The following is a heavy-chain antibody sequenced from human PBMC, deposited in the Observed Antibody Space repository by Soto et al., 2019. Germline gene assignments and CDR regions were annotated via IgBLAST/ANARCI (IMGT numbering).Heavy chain of an antibody. CDR3: ARGRHTSYFDP. J-gene: IGHJ5*02. CDR2: TYYRSKWHT. Sequence: QVQLQPSGPELVQPSQTLSLTCAISGDSVSSNTESWNWIRQSPSRDLECLKRTYYRSKWHTEFVVMLKGRLTFTPDSTMNKCSLQRTSITPEDSAGYYCARGRHTSYFDPWGQGILGTVS. D-gene: IGHD3-16*01. CDR1: GDSVSSNTES. V-gene: IGHV6-1*01.